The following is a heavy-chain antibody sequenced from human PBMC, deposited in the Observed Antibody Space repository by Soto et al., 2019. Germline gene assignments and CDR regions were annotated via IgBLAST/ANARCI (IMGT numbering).Heavy chain of an antibody. J-gene: IGHJ6*02. D-gene: IGHD3-3*01. V-gene: IGHV1-69*13. CDR1: GGTFSSYA. Sequence: ASVKVSCKASGGTFSSYAISWVRQAPGQGLEWMGGIIPIFGTANYAQKFQGRVTITADESTSTAYMELSSLRSEDTAVYYCARKYYDHRLDYYGMDVGGQGTTVTVSS. CDR3: ARKYYDHRLDYYGMDV. CDR2: IIPIFGTA.